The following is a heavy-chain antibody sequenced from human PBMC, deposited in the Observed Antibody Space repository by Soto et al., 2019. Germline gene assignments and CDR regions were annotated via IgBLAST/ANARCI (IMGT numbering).Heavy chain of an antibody. CDR3: ASGGPILPQDY. CDR2: IYYSGST. J-gene: IGHJ4*02. V-gene: IGHV4-61*08. CDR1: GGSISSGGYY. D-gene: IGHD3-16*01. Sequence: SETLSLTCTVSGGSISSGGYYWSWIRQHPGKGLEWIGYIYYSGSTNYNPSLKSRVTISVDTSKNQFSLKLSSVTAADTAVYYCASGGPILPQDYWGQGTLVTVSS.